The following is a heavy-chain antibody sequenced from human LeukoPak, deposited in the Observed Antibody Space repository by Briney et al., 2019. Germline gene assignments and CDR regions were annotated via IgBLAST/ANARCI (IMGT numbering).Heavy chain of an antibody. CDR2: INQDGSET. CDR1: GFIFSRYW. CDR3: ASRGGSAQPPPADY. J-gene: IGHJ4*02. D-gene: IGHD1-26*01. V-gene: IGHV3-7*01. Sequence: GGSLRLSCAASGFIFSRYWMSWVRQAPGKRLEWVANINQDGSETYYVDSVKGRFTIFRDNAKNSLYLQMNNLRAEDTAVYYCASRGGSAQPPPADYWGQGTLVTVSS.